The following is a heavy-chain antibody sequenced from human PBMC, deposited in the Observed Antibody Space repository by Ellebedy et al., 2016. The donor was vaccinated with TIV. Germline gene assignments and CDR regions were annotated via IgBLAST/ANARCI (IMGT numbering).Heavy chain of an antibody. CDR2: IYTSGST. CDR1: GGSISSDY. CDR3: ARDKGYYDTSGYHPNFDH. V-gene: IGHV4-4*07. D-gene: IGHD3-22*01. Sequence: SETLSLXCTVSGGSISSDYWSWIRQPAGKGLEWIGRIYTSGSTDSNPSLKSRVTMSVDTSKNQFSLKLRSVTAADTAVYYCARDKGYYDTSGYHPNFDHWGQGTLVTVSS. J-gene: IGHJ4*02.